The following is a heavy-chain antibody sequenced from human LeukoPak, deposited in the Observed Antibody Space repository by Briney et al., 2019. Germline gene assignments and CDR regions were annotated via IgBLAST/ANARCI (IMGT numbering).Heavy chain of an antibody. D-gene: IGHD3-9*01. CDR3: AMSYYDILTGLNWFDP. Sequence: GESLKISCKGSGYSFTSYWIAWVRQMPGKGLEWMGIIYPGDSDTRYSPAFEGQVTMSVDKSISTAYLQWSSLKASDTAMYYCAMSYYDILTGLNWFDPWGQGTLVTVSS. V-gene: IGHV5-51*01. CDR2: IYPGDSDT. J-gene: IGHJ5*02. CDR1: GYSFTSYW.